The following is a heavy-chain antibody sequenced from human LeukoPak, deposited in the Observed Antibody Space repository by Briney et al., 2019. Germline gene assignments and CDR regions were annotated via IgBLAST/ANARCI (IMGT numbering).Heavy chain of an antibody. CDR3: AREVSGEGFDY. V-gene: IGHV3-21*01. CDR2: ISSSSSYI. Sequence: TGGSLRLSCAASGFTFSSYSMNWVRQAPGKGLEGVSSISSSSSYIYYADSVKGRFTISRDNAKNSLYLQMNSLRAEDTAVYYCAREVSGEGFDYWGQGTLVTVSS. CDR1: GFTFSSYS. D-gene: IGHD3-10*01. J-gene: IGHJ4*02.